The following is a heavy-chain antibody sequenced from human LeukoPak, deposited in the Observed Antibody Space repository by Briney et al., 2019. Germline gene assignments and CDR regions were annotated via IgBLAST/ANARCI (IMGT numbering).Heavy chain of an antibody. CDR1: GGSISSSSYY. V-gene: IGHV4-39*07. Sequence: SETLSLTRTVSGGSISSSSYYWGWIRQPPGKGLEWIGSIYYSGSTYYNPSLKSRVTISVDTSKNQFSLKLSSVTAADTAVYYCARDNGGNNDYWGQGTLVTVSS. CDR3: ARDNGGNNDY. J-gene: IGHJ4*02. CDR2: IYYSGST. D-gene: IGHD4-23*01.